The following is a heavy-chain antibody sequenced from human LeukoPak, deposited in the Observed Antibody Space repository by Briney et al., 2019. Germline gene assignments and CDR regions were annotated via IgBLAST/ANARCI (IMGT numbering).Heavy chain of an antibody. J-gene: IGHJ4*02. V-gene: IGHV3-23*01. D-gene: IGHD5-24*01. Sequence: AGGSLRLSCAASGFTFSSHAMTWVRQAPGKGLEWVSAISVGGGGTYYTDSVKGRFTISRDNSKNTLDLQMNSLKAEDTAVYYCAKGQRDGYNQHFDSWGQGTLVTVSS. CDR3: AKGQRDGYNQHFDS. CDR1: GFTFSSHA. CDR2: ISVGGGGT.